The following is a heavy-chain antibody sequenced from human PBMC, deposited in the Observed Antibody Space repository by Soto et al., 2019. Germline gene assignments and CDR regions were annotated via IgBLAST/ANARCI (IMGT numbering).Heavy chain of an antibody. J-gene: IGHJ5*02. V-gene: IGHV4-30-4*01. CDR2: IYYSGST. CDR1: GGSISSGDYY. D-gene: IGHD6-13*01. CDR3: AREGIAAADAQYNWFDP. Sequence: SSETLSLTCTVSGGSISSGDYYWSWIRQPPGKGLEWIGYIYYSGSTYYNPSLKSRVTISVDTSKNQFSLKLSSVTAADTAVYYCAREGIAAADAQYNWFDPWGQGTLVTVSS.